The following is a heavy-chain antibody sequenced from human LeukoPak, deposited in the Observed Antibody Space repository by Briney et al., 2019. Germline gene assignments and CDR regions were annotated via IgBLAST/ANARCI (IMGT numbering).Heavy chain of an antibody. J-gene: IGHJ3*01. D-gene: IGHD3-22*01. V-gene: IGHV4-59*01. CDR3: ARAARYYYDTIGAFDV. CDR2: IYYSGST. CDR1: GGSISSYY. Sequence: PSETLSLTCTVSGGSISSYYWSWIRQPPGKGLEWIGYIYYSGSTNYNPSLKSRVTISVDTSRNQFPLKLSSVTAADTAVYYCARAARYYYDTIGAFDVWGQGTMVTVSS.